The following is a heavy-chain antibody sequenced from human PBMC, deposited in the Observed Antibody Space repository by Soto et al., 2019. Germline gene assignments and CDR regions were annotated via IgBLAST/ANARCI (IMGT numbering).Heavy chain of an antibody. Sequence: SETLSLTCAVYGGSFSGYYWSWIRQPPGKGLEWIGEINHSGSTNYNPSLKSRVTISVGTSKNQFSLKLSSVTAADTAVYYCARRVVMDTAMAYYYYYGMDVWGQGTTVTVSS. D-gene: IGHD5-18*01. J-gene: IGHJ6*02. CDR1: GGSFSGYY. V-gene: IGHV4-34*01. CDR3: ARRVVMDTAMAYYYYYGMDV. CDR2: INHSGST.